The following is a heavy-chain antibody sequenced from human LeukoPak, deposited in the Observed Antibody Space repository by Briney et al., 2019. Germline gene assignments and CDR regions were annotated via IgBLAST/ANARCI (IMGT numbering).Heavy chain of an antibody. Sequence: ASVKVSCKASGYTFTGYYMHWVRQAPGQGLEWMGWINLNMVGTNYAQKFQGRVTMTRDTSISTAYMELSRLRSDDTAVYYCARDKPHVLRFLEWSGAYYYYGMDVWGQGTTVTVSS. V-gene: IGHV1-2*02. CDR1: GYTFTGYY. J-gene: IGHJ6*02. CDR3: ARDKPHVLRFLEWSGAYYYYGMDV. CDR2: INLNMVGT. D-gene: IGHD3-3*01.